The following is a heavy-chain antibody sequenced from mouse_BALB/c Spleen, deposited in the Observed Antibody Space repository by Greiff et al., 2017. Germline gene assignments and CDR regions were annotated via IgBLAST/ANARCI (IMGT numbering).Heavy chain of an antibody. CDR1: GFAFSSYD. CDR2: ISSGGGST. CDR3: ARQGDGNSFAY. D-gene: IGHD2-1*01. Sequence: VQLKESGGGLVKPGGSLKLSCAASGFAFSSYDMSWVRQTPEKRLEWVAYISSGGGSTYYPDTVKGRFTISRDNAKNTLYLQMSSLKSEDTAMYYCARQGDGNSFAYWGQGTLVTVSA. J-gene: IGHJ3*01. V-gene: IGHV5-12-1*01.